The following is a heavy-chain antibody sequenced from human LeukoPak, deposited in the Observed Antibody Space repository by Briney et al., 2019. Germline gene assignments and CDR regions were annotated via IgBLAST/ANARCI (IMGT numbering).Heavy chain of an antibody. J-gene: IGHJ3*02. Sequence: SETLSLTCAVSGGSIINSNWWSWVRQPPGKGLEWIGEIDHSGSTYYNPSLKSRITISVDTSENRFSLKLSSVTATDTAVYYCARDCSGGSCYGAFDIWGQGTMVTVSS. CDR1: GGSIINSNW. CDR3: ARDCSGGSCYGAFDI. CDR2: IDHSGST. D-gene: IGHD2-15*01. V-gene: IGHV4-4*02.